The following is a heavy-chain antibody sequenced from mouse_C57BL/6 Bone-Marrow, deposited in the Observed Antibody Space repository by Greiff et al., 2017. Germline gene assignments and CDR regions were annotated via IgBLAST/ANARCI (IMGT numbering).Heavy chain of an antibody. D-gene: IGHD1-1*01. Sequence: QVQLKQPGAELVMPGASVKLSCKASGYTFTSYWMHWVKQRPGQGLEWIGEIDPSDSYTNYNQKFKGKSTLTVDKSSSTAYMQLSSLTSDDSAVYYCTRCWNYGSSYGYFDVWGTGTTVTVSS. CDR2: IDPSDSYT. CDR1: GYTFTSYW. J-gene: IGHJ1*03. V-gene: IGHV1-69*01. CDR3: TRCWNYGSSYGYFDV.